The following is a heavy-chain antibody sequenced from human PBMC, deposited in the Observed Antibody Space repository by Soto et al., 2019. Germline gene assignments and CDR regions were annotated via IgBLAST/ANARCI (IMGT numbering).Heavy chain of an antibody. CDR1: GGSVSSGSYY. CDR3: ARDEDDYNY. V-gene: IGHV4-61*01. Sequence: SDTLSLTCTVSGGSVSSGSYYWSWIRQPPGKGLEWIGYIYSSGCTSYNPSLKRRVTISVDTSKNQFSLKLSSVTVADTAVYYCARDEDDYNYWGQGTLVTVSS. D-gene: IGHD4-4*01. CDR2: IYSSGCT. J-gene: IGHJ4*02.